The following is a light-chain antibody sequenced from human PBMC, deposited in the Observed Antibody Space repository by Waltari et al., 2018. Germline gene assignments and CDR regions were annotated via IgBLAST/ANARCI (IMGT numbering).Light chain of an antibody. J-gene: IGLJ2*01. Sequence: QSVLTQPPSASGTPGQRVTISCSGSSSNIGKNYVYWHQQLPGTAPKLLISGNDQRPSGVPDRFAGSTSGTSASLAIRGLRSEDEADYYCAAWDDSLGVWIFGGGTKLTVL. CDR3: AAWDDSLGVWI. CDR1: SSNIGKNY. V-gene: IGLV1-47*01. CDR2: GND.